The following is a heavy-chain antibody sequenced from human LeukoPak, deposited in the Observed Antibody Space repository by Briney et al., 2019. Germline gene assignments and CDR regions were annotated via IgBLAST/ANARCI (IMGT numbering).Heavy chain of an antibody. CDR3: ARHSKREVDESLWYGDMDF. J-gene: IGHJ4*02. Sequence: ASVKVSCKASGYTFTSYAMNWVRQAPGQGLEWMGWINTNTGNPTYAQGFTGRFVFSLDTSVSTAYLQISSLKAEDTAVYYCARHSKREVDESLWYGDMDFWGQGTLVTVSS. D-gene: IGHD3-10*01. CDR1: GYTFTSYA. V-gene: IGHV7-4-1*02. CDR2: INTNTGNP.